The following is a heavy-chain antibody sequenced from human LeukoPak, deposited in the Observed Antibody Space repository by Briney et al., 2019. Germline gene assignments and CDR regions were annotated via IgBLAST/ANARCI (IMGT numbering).Heavy chain of an antibody. CDR1: GYSSTDYY. CDR3: ATKKYSGSFYAF. V-gene: IGHV1-2*02. CDR2: IKPNSGDT. Sequence: ASVKVSCKASGYSSTDYYIYWVRQAPGQGLEWMGWIKPNSGDTNYVQKFEGRVTMTRDTSISTAYMELSSLRSDDKAVYYCATKKYSGSFYAFWGQGTLVTVSS. D-gene: IGHD1-26*01. J-gene: IGHJ4*02.